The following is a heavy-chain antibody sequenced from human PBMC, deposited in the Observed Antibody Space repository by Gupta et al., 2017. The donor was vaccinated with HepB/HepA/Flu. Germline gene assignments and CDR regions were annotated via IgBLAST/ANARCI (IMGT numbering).Heavy chain of an antibody. Sequence: EVQLVESGGGLVQPGGSLRLSCAASGFTFSSYWMHWVRQAPGKGLVWVSRINSDGSSTSYADSVKGRFTISRDNAKNTLYLQMNSLRAEDTAVYYCARGAYYDFWSGYYSNFDYWGQGTLVTVSS. CDR1: GFTFSSYW. V-gene: IGHV3-74*01. CDR2: INSDGSST. CDR3: ARGAYYDFWSGYYSNFDY. J-gene: IGHJ4*02. D-gene: IGHD3-3*01.